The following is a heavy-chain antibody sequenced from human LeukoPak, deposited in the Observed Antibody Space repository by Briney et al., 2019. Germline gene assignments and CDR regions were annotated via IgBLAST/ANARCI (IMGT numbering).Heavy chain of an antibody. CDR2: IYYSGST. CDR1: GGSISSSSYY. CDR3: ARQCYYGSGSHNYLDY. V-gene: IGHV4-39*01. D-gene: IGHD3-10*01. J-gene: IGHJ4*02. Sequence: PSETLSLTCTVSGGSISSSSYYWGWIRQPPGKGLEWIGSIYYSGSTYYNPSLKSRVTISVDTSKNQFSLKLSSVTAADTAVYYCARQCYYGSGSHNYLDYWGQGTLVTVSS.